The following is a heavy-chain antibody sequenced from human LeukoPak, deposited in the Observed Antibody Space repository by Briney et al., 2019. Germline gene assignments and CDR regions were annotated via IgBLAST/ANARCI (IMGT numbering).Heavy chain of an antibody. CDR1: GYTFTSYY. D-gene: IGHD3-9*01. V-gene: IGHV1-46*01. Sequence: ASVKVSCKASGYTFTSYYMHWVRQAPGQGLEWMGIINPSGGSTSYAQKFQGRVTMTRDTSISTAYMELSRLRSDDTAVYYCATRNPSDYDILTGYFYWGQGTLVTVSS. CDR2: INPSGGST. J-gene: IGHJ4*02. CDR3: ATRNPSDYDILTGYFY.